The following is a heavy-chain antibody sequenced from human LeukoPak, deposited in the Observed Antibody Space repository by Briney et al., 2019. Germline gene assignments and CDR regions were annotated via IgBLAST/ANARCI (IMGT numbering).Heavy chain of an antibody. CDR3: AKRQAYYYGSGSYFDI. CDR2: TYYRSKWYN. CDR1: GDSVSRNSAA. D-gene: IGHD3-10*01. V-gene: IGHV6-1*01. Sequence: SQTLSLTCAISGDSVSRNSAAWNWIKQSPSRGLEWLGRTYYRSKWYNDYAVSVKSRITINPDTSKNQFSLQLNSVTPEDTAVYYCAKRQAYYYGSGSYFDIWGQGTMVTVSS. J-gene: IGHJ3*02.